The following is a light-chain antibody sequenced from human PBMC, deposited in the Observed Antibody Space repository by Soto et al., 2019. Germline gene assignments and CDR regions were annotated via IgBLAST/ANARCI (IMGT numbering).Light chain of an antibody. CDR1: QSITDW. CDR2: KAS. Sequence: DLQMTQSPSTLSASVGDRVTITCRASQSITDWLAWYQQKPGKAPKFLIYKASNLEGGVPSRFSGSGSGTDFTLTISNLQPEDFATYYCQQADSFPLTLGGGTKVEIK. J-gene: IGKJ4*01. CDR3: QQADSFPLT. V-gene: IGKV1-5*03.